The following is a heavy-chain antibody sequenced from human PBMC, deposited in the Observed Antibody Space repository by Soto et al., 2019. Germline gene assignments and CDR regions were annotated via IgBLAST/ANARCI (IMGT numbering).Heavy chain of an antibody. CDR1: GGSISGYY. CDR2: MYYSGTT. D-gene: IGHD6-25*01. V-gene: IGHV4-59*01. J-gene: IGHJ4*02. Sequence: QVRLQESGPGLVKPSETLSLTCSVSGGSISGYYWSWIRQPPGTGLEWIGYMYYSGTTNYNPALKSRVTQTVDTPKNHVSLKVASVTAADTAVYYWARGVRLDNGRPPQLDYWGQGTLVTVSS. CDR3: ARGVRLDNGRPPQLDY.